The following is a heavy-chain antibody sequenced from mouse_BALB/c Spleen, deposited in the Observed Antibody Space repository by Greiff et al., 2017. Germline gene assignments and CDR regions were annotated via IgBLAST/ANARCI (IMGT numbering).Heavy chain of an antibody. CDR2: FHPYNDDT. CDR3: ARGGKSYGYDGEAFDY. CDR1: GYTFTTYP. J-gene: IGHJ2*01. Sequence: QVQLQQSGAELVKPGASVKMSCKAFGYTFTTYPIEWMKQNHGKSLEWIGNFHPYNDDTKYNEKFKGKAKLTVEKSSSTVYLELSRLTSDDSAVYYCARGGKSYGYDGEAFDYWGQGTTLTVSS. V-gene: IGHV1-47*01. D-gene: IGHD2-2*01.